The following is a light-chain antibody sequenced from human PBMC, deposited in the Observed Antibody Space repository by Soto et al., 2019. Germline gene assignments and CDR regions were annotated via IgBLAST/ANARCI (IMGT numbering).Light chain of an antibody. CDR3: QQSYTTPLT. CDR1: QSIVSS. V-gene: IGKV1-39*01. J-gene: IGKJ4*01. Sequence: DIQMTQSPSSLSASVGDRVTITCRASQSIVSSLNWYQQKPGEAPKLLIYAASSLQSGVPSRFSGSGAGTDFTLTICSLQPEDFATYYCQQSYTTPLTFGGGTKVEIK. CDR2: AAS.